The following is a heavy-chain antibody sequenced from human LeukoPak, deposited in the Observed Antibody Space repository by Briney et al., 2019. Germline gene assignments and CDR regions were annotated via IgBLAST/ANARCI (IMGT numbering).Heavy chain of an antibody. J-gene: IGHJ6*02. CDR3: ARWYCGGDCFDYYYGMDV. D-gene: IGHD2-21*02. CDR1: GYSFTSYW. CDR2: IYPGDSDT. V-gene: IGHV5-51*01. Sequence: GESLKISCKGSGYSFTSYWIGWVRQMPGKGLEWMGIIYPGDSDTRYSPSFQGQVTISADKSISTAYLQWSSLKASDTAMYYCARWYCGGDCFDYYYGMDVWGQGTTVTVSS.